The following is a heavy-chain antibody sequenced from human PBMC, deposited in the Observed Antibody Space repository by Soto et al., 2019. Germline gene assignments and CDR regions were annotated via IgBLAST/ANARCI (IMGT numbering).Heavy chain of an antibody. CDR2: ISSSSSTI. CDR1: GFTFSSYS. V-gene: IGHV3-48*01. D-gene: IGHD3-22*01. J-gene: IGHJ4*02. CDR3: GRELPYYDSSGYYPHYFDY. Sequence: GSLRLSCAASGFTFSSYSMNWVRQAPGKGLEWVSYISSSSSTIYYADSVKGRFTISRDNAKNSLYLQMNSLRAADTAVYYWGRELPYYDSSGYYPHYFDYWGKGTLVPICS.